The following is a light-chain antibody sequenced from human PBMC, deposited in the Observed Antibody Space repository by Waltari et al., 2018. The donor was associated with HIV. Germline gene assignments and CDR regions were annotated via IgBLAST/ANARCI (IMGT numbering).Light chain of an antibody. J-gene: IGLJ3*02. CDR2: GNS. V-gene: IGLV1-40*01. Sequence: QSVLTQPPSVSGAPGQRVTISCPGSRSNTWAGYDVHWYQQLPGTAPKLLIYGNSNRPSGVPDRFSGSKSGTSASLAITGLQAEDEADYYCQSYDSSLSGPWVFGGGTKLTVL. CDR1: RSNTWAGYD. CDR3: QSYDSSLSGPWV.